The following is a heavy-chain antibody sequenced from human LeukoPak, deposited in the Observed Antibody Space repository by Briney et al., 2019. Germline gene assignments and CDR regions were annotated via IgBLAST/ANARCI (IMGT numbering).Heavy chain of an antibody. Sequence: GGSLRLSCAASGFTFSSYSMNWVRQAPGKGLEWVSYISSSSSTIYYADSVKGRFTISRDNAKNSLYLQMNSLRAEDTAVYYCARSVDSDYWGQGTLVTVSS. J-gene: IGHJ4*02. CDR1: GFTFSSYS. CDR2: ISSSSSTI. V-gene: IGHV3-48*04. CDR3: ARSVDSDY. D-gene: IGHD3-3*01.